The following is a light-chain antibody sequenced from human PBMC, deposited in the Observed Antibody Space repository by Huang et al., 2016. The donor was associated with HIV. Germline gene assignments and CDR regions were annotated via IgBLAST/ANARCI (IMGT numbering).Light chain of an antibody. CDR2: DTS. J-gene: IGKJ3*01. Sequence: EIVLTQSPVTLSLSPGERATLSCRASQSAGKYLAWYQQKPGQAPRLLIYDTSNRAPGIPARFNGSGSGTDFTLTISSLEPDDFAVYYCQQRSDWLFTFGPGTKVDIK. V-gene: IGKV3-11*01. CDR3: QQRSDWLFT. CDR1: QSAGKY.